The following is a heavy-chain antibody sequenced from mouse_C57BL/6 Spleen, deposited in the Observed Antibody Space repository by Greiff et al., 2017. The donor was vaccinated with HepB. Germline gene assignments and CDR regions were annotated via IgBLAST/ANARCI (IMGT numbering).Heavy chain of an antibody. Sequence: EVQLVESGPELVKPGASVKISCKASGYTFTDYYMNWVKQSHGKSLEWIGDINPNNGGTSYNQKFKGKATLTVDKSSSTAYMELRSLTSEDSAVYYCARSPTTDWYFDVWGTGTTVTVSS. CDR1: GYTFTDYY. CDR2: INPNNGGT. J-gene: IGHJ1*03. V-gene: IGHV1-26*01. CDR3: ARSPTTDWYFDV. D-gene: IGHD1-1*01.